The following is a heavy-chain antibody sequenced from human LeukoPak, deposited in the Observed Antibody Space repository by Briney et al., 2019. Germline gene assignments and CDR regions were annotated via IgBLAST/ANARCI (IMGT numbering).Heavy chain of an antibody. D-gene: IGHD2-2*01. CDR1: GGSISSYY. V-gene: IGHV4-59*12. CDR2: IYYSGST. J-gene: IGHJ4*02. CDR3: ARDDDVGQLPHY. Sequence: SETLSLTCTVSGGSISSYYWSWIRQPPGKGLEWIGYIYYSGSTNYNPSLKSRVTISVDRSKNQFSLKLSSVTAADTAVYYCARDDDVGQLPHYWGQGTLVTVSS.